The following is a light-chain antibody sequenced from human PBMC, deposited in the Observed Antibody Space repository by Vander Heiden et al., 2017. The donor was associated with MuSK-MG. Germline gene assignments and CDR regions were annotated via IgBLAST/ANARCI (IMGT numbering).Light chain of an antibody. Sequence: DIVMTQSPLSLPVTPGEPASISCRSSQSLLHSNGYNYLDWYLQKPGQSPQLLIYLGSNRASGVPDRFSGSGSGTDFTLKISRVEAEDVGVYYCMQVLQTPTCGQGTKLEIK. CDR3: MQVLQTPT. CDR1: QSLLHSNGYNY. J-gene: IGKJ2*01. CDR2: LGS. V-gene: IGKV2-28*01.